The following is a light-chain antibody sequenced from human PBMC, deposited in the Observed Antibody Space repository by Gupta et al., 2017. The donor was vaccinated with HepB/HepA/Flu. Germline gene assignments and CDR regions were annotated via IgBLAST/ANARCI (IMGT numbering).Light chain of an antibody. CDR3: QQNERQSPT. V-gene: IGKV1-5*03. CDR2: EAS. J-gene: IGKJ1*01. Sequence: DLQMNPSSSTLSASVGDRVTITCRARQNIGSWLAWYQQKPGKAPSLLVAEASTLRDGVPSRFSGSGSGTRVTLTSSRLQPVDFSIVFCQQNERQSPTFGEWTNVKIK. CDR1: QNIGSW.